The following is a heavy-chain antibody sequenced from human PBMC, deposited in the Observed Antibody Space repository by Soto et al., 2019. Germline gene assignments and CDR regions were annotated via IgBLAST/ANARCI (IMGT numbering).Heavy chain of an antibody. V-gene: IGHV4-59*01. Sequence: QVQLQESGPGLVKPSETLSLTCTVSGGSISSYYWSWIRQPPGKGLEWIGYVYYTGSTNYNPSLKSRVTISVDTSKNQCSLKLSSVTAADTAVYYCARAGYNIDYWGQGTLVTVSS. D-gene: IGHD5-12*01. CDR3: ARAGYNIDY. J-gene: IGHJ4*02. CDR1: GGSISSYY. CDR2: VYYTGST.